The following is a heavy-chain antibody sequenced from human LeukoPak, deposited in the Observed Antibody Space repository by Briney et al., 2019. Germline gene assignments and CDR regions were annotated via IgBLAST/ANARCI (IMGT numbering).Heavy chain of an antibody. D-gene: IGHD5-24*01. CDR2: INPNSGGT. Sequence: ASVKVSCKASGYTFTGYYMHWVRQAPGQGLEWMGWINPNSGGTNYAQKFQGWVTMTRDTSISTAYMELSRLRSDDTAVYYCARVEMATIQAFDIWGQGTMVTVSS. J-gene: IGHJ3*02. CDR1: GYTFTGYY. V-gene: IGHV1-2*04. CDR3: ARVEMATIQAFDI.